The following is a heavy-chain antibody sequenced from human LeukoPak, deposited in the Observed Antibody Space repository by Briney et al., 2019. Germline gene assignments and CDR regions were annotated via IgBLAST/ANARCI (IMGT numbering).Heavy chain of an antibody. D-gene: IGHD3-16*01. CDR2: ISGSGGST. CDR1: GFTFSSYA. Sequence: GGSLRLSCAASGFTFSSYAMSWVRQAPGKGLEWVSAISGSGGSTYYADSVKGRFTISRDNSKNTLFLQMNSLRAEDTAVYYCAKRIYYQYVWGSSSGAFDIWGQGTMVTVSS. V-gene: IGHV3-23*01. J-gene: IGHJ3*02. CDR3: AKRIYYQYVWGSSSGAFDI.